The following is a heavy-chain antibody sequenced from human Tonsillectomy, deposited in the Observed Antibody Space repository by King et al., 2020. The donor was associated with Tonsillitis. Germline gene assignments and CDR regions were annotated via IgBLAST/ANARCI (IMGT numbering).Heavy chain of an antibody. CDR2: IYNSGHT. CDR3: ARGSGNSAFDI. CDR1: GGSISSGTYY. J-gene: IGHJ3*02. Sequence: QLQESGPGLVKPSQTLSLTCTVYGGSISSGTYYWSWIRQPAGKGLEWIGRIYNSGHTTYNPALTDRVTISIDTSQNQFSLKLPSVTAADTAVYYCARGSGNSAFDIWGQGTMVTVSS. D-gene: IGHD1-26*01. V-gene: IGHV4-61*02.